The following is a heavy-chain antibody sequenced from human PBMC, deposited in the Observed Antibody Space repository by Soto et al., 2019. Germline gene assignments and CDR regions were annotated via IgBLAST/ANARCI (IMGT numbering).Heavy chain of an antibody. CDR1: GGSISSYY. D-gene: IGHD3-10*01. CDR3: AREEGSGSYYNPASWFDP. CDR2: IYYSGST. J-gene: IGHJ5*02. V-gene: IGHV4-59*01. Sequence: SETLSLTCTVSGGSISSYYWSWIRQPPGKGLEWIGYIYYSGSTNYNPSLKSRVTISVDTSKNQFSLKLSSVTAADTAVYYCAREEGSGSYYNPASWFDPWGQGTLVTVS.